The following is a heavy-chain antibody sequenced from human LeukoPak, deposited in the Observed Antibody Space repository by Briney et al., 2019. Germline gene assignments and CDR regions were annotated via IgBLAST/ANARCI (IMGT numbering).Heavy chain of an antibody. V-gene: IGHV3-11*04. CDR3: TTGPPTIYCSGGSCYPPFDY. CDR2: ISSSGSTI. CDR1: GFTFSDYY. Sequence: GGSLRLSCAASGFTFSDYYMSWIRQAPGKGLEWVSYISSSGSTIYYADSVKGRFTISRDNAKNSLYLQMNSLRAEDTAVYYCTTGPPTIYCSGGSCYPPFDYWGQGTLVTVSS. D-gene: IGHD2-15*01. J-gene: IGHJ4*02.